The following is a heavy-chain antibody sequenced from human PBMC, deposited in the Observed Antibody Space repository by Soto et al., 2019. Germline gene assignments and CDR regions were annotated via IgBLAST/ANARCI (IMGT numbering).Heavy chain of an antibody. J-gene: IGHJ6*02. CDR3: ARDSVGDIVVVPAAQHYYYYGMAV. CDR1: GGTFSRCA. V-gene: IGHV1-69*06. D-gene: IGHD2-2*01. CDR2: IIPIFSTA. Sequence: SVNVSCKASGGTFSRCAISWVRQAPGQGLEWMGGIIPIFSTANYAQKFQGRVTITADKSTSTAYMELSSLRSEDTAVYYCARDSVGDIVVVPAAQHYYYYGMAVWGQGTTVTVSS.